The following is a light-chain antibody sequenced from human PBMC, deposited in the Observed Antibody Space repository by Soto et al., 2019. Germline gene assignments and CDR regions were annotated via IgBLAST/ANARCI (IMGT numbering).Light chain of an antibody. Sequence: QTVVTQEPSFSVSPGGTVTLTCGLSSGSVSTNYYPSWYQQTPGQAPRTLIYSTNTRSSGVPDRFSGSILGNKAALTITGAQVDDESDNYCVLYMGSGISVLGVGTKLTVL. CDR2: STN. CDR1: SGSVSTNYY. V-gene: IGLV8-61*01. CDR3: VLYMGSGISV. J-gene: IGLJ3*02.